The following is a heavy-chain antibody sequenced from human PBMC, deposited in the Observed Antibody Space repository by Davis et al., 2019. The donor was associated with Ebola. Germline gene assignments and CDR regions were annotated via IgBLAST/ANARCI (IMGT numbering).Heavy chain of an antibody. J-gene: IGHJ6*04. Sequence: GESLKISCAASGFTFSSSWMHWVRQAPGKGLVWVSLINNDGSITTYADSVKGRFTISRDNAKNTLYLQMNTLRAEDTAVYYCARAKYYGMDVWGKGAAVIVSS. CDR3: ARAKYYGMDV. CDR1: GFTFSSSW. V-gene: IGHV3-74*01. CDR2: INNDGSIT. D-gene: IGHD6-6*01.